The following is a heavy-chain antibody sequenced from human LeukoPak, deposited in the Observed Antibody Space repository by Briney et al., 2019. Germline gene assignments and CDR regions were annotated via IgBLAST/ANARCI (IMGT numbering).Heavy chain of an antibody. CDR2: IYYSGRT. V-gene: IGHV4-39*01. D-gene: IGHD4-11*01. J-gene: IGHJ6*03. CDR1: GDSISSSSYY. Sequence: SETLSLTCTISGDSISSSSYYWGWIRQPPGKGLEWIGSIYYSGRTYYNPSLKRRVTISVDTSKNQFSLKLSSVTAADTAVYYCARPTVYYYYYMDVWGKGTTVTVSS. CDR3: ARPTVYYYYYMDV.